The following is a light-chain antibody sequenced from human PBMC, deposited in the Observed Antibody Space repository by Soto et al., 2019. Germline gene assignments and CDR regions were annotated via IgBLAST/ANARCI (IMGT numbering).Light chain of an antibody. CDR1: QSVTSNY. J-gene: IGKJ4*01. CDR2: GAS. V-gene: IGKV3-20*01. CDR3: HQYGGSPRVT. Sequence: EIVLTQSPGTLSLSPGERATLSCRASQSVTSNYLAWYQQKPGQAPRLLIYGASSRATGIPDGFSGSGSGTDFTLTISRLEPEDFAVYYCHQYGGSPRVTFGGGTKVEIK.